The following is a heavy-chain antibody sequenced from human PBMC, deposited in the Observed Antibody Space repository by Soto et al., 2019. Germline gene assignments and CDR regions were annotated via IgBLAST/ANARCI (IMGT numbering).Heavy chain of an antibody. CDR2: ISGSGSTI. D-gene: IGHD3-22*01. CDR1: GFIFSSYE. J-gene: IGHJ4*02. Sequence: GGSMRLSWAAAGFIFSSYEMNWVRQAPGKGLEWVSSISGSGSTIYYADSVRGRFTISRDNAKNSLYLQMNSLRAEDTSVYYCAREVDYYDSSGYYSAFDYWGQGTLVTVSS. V-gene: IGHV3-48*03. CDR3: AREVDYYDSSGYYSAFDY.